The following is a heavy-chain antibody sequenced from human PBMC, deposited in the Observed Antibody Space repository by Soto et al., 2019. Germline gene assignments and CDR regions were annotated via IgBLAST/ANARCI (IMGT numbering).Heavy chain of an antibody. CDR3: ARATMITFGGVIVIPQYYFDY. J-gene: IGHJ4*02. Sequence: SETLSLTCAVYGGSFSGYYWSWIRQPPGKGLEWIGEINHSGSTNYNPSLKSRVTISVDTSKNQFSLKLSSVTAADTAVYYCARATMITFGGVIVIPQYYFDYSGKGTLVTVSS. D-gene: IGHD3-16*02. V-gene: IGHV4-34*01. CDR1: GGSFSGYY. CDR2: INHSGST.